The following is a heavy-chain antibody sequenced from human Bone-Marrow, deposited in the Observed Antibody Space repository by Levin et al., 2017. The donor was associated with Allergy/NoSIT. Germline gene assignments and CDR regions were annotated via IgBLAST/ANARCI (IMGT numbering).Heavy chain of an antibody. CDR2: VFYTGST. CDR3: ARVSGSGYDDRGYFDS. D-gene: IGHD5-12*01. Sequence: SETLSLTCSVSGGSFSAYYWSWVRQPPGKGLEWIGYVFYTGSTNYNPSLKSRASISVDSSTNQFSLRLSSVTAADTAFYYCARVSGSGYDDRGYFDSWGQGTLVTVSS. J-gene: IGHJ4*02. V-gene: IGHV4-59*01. CDR1: GGSFSAYY.